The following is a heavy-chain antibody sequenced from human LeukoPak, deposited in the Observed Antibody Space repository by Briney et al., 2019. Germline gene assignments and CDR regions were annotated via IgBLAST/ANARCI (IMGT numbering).Heavy chain of an antibody. CDR2: ISYDGSNK. CDR1: GFTFSSYG. CDR3: TRDRGAYNLYDY. Sequence: GRSLRLSCAASGFTFSSYGMHWVRQAPGKGLEWVAVISYDGSNKYYADSVKGRFTISRDNSKNTLYLQMNSLRAEDTAVYYCTRDRGAYNLYDYWGQGTLVTVSS. D-gene: IGHD1-1*01. J-gene: IGHJ4*02. V-gene: IGHV3-30*03.